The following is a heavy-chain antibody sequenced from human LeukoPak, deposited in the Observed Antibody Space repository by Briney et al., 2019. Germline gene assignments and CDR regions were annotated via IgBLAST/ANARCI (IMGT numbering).Heavy chain of an antibody. CDR2: ISYDGNNQ. J-gene: IGHJ4*02. Sequence: GGSLRLSCAASRFSFSTYGMHWVRQAPGKGLEWVAVISYDGNNQYYADSLKGRFTISRDNSKSTLYLQMNSLRTEDTAVYYCAKGGPPTGAFPRPWDFNYWGQGTLVTVSS. CDR1: RFSFSTYG. D-gene: IGHD1-26*01. CDR3: AKGGPPTGAFPRPWDFNY. V-gene: IGHV3-30*18.